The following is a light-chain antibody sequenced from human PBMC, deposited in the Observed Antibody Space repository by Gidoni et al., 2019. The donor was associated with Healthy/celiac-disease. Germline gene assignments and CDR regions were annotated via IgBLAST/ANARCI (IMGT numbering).Light chain of an antibody. CDR2: WAS. V-gene: IGKV4-1*01. Sequence: DLVMTQSPDSLAVSLGERATINYKSSQSVLYSSNNKNYLAWYQQKPGQPPKLLIYWASTRESGVPDRFSGSGSGTEFTLTISSLQAEDVAVYYCQQYYSTPRTFGQXTKVEIK. CDR1: QSVLYSSNNKNY. CDR3: QQYYSTPRT. J-gene: IGKJ1*01.